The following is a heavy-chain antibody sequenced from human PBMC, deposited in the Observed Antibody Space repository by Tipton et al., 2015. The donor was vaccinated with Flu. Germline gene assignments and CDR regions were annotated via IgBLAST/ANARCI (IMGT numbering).Heavy chain of an antibody. CDR3: ARDMPHGVVVIPPAWGFDN. Sequence: QVQLVQSGAEVKKPGASVKISCRASGFTLTAFYIHWVRQAPGQGLEWVGVINSNGGGTRYAEKLQGRVTMTRDTSTSTVYMEVRSLGLDDTAVYYCARDMPHGVVVIPPAWGFDNLGQVTLVTVSS. D-gene: IGHD2-2*01. CDR2: INSNGGGT. CDR1: GFTLTAFY. V-gene: IGHV1-46*01. J-gene: IGHJ4*02.